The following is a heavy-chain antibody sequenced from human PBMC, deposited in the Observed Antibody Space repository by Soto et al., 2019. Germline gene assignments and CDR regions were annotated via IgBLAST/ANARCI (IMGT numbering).Heavy chain of an antibody. CDR2: MFYSGLT. J-gene: IGHJ6*02. CDR3: APLSVSLSGPYGIHV. V-gene: IGHV4-39*01. Sequence: PSETLSLTCSVSGYSVTSSDYYFSCIRQPPGNGLELIGSMFYSGLTYYNPSLKSRVTLSVDTSKNQFSVRLNSVTAADTAVYYCAPLSVSLSGPYGIHVWGQGTTVTVSS. D-gene: IGHD2-15*01. CDR1: GYSVTSSDYY.